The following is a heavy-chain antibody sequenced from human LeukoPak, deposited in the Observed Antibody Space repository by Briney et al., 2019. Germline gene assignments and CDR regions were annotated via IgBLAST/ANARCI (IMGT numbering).Heavy chain of an antibody. V-gene: IGHV3-23*01. CDR1: GFTFSNSA. D-gene: IGHD6-19*01. Sequence: SLRLSCAAAGFTFSNSAMSWVRQAPGRGLEWDSTLSGSGITTYYADSVKGRFTISRGNSKNKLYLKMNSLRAEDTAVYYCAKGIYSSGWSYFDYWGHGTLVTVSS. CDR3: AKGIYSSGWSYFDY. J-gene: IGHJ4*01. CDR2: LSGSGITT.